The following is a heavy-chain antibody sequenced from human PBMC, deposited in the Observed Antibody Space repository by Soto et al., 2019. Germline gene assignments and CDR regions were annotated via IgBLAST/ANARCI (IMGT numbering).Heavy chain of an antibody. J-gene: IGHJ4*02. CDR2: INAGNGNT. CDR1: GYTFTSYA. V-gene: IGHV1-3*01. Sequence: ASVKVSCKASGYTFTSYAMHWVRQAPGQRLEWMGWINAGNGNTKYSQKFQGRVTITRDTSASTAYTELSSLRSEDTAVYYCARASTYGDYLYWGQGTLVTVSS. D-gene: IGHD4-17*01. CDR3: ARASTYGDYLY.